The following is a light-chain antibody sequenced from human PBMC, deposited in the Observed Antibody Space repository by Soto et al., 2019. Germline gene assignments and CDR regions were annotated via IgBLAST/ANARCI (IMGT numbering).Light chain of an antibody. CDR1: SSDIGRYNY. Sequence: QSALTQPDSVSGSPGQSITISCTGTSSDIGRYNYVSWFQQHPGKVPKLVIFEVNYRPSGVSDRFSGSKSGNTASLTITGLQAEDEADYYCTSCITANTRCVFGSGTKVTVL. CDR2: EVN. CDR3: TSCITANTRCV. V-gene: IGLV2-14*01. J-gene: IGLJ1*01.